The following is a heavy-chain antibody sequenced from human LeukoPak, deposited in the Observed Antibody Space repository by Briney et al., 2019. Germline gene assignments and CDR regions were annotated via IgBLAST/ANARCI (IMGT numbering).Heavy chain of an antibody. V-gene: IGHV1-69*05. Sequence: SVKVSCKASGGTFSSYAISWVRQAPGQGLEWMGGIIPIFGTANYAQKFQGRVTITTDESTSTAYMELSSLRSEDTAVYYCARERNYYDSSGYHAGYMDVWGKGTTVTVSS. CDR1: GGTFSSYA. D-gene: IGHD3-22*01. CDR2: IIPIFGTA. J-gene: IGHJ6*03. CDR3: ARERNYYDSSGYHAGYMDV.